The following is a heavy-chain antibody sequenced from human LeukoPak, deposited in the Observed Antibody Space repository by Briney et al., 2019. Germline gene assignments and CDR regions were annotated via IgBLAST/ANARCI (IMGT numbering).Heavy chain of an antibody. CDR2: ISGYDGST. J-gene: IGHJ4*02. V-gene: IGHV1-18*01. CDR3: ARVVCPHCMIDY. CDR1: GYTFISYG. Sequence: ASVKVSCKASGYTFISYGISWVRQAPGQGPEWMGWISGYDGSTKFAQKLQGRLTMTTDTSTRTAYMELRSLRSDDTAVYYCARVVCPHCMIDYWGQGTLVTVSS. D-gene: IGHD2-8*01.